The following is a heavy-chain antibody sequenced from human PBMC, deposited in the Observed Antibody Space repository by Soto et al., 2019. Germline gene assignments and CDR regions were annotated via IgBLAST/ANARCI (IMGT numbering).Heavy chain of an antibody. CDR3: ARDRLMVRGVITTYYFDY. Sequence: LRLSCAASGFTFSSYGMHWVRQAPGKGLEWVAVIWYDGSNKYYADSVKGRFTISRDNSKNTLYLQMNSLRAEDTAVYYCARDRLMVRGVITTYYFDYWGQGTLVTVSS. CDR1: GFTFSSYG. CDR2: IWYDGSNK. J-gene: IGHJ4*02. D-gene: IGHD3-10*01. V-gene: IGHV3-33*01.